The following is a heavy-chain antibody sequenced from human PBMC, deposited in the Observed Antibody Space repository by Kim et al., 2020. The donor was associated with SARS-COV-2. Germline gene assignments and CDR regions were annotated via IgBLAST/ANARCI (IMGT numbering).Heavy chain of an antibody. J-gene: IGHJ6*02. CDR1: GYTFTSYG. V-gene: IGHV1-18*01. D-gene: IGHD1-26*01. Sequence: ASVKVSCKASGYTFTSYGISWVRQAPGQGLEWMGWISAYNGNTNYAQKLQGRVTMTTDTSTSTAYMELRSLRSDDTAVYYCAREWGGDGGSYFMGYYYYGMDVWGQGTTVTVSS. CDR3: AREWGGDGGSYFMGYYYYGMDV. CDR2: ISAYNGNT.